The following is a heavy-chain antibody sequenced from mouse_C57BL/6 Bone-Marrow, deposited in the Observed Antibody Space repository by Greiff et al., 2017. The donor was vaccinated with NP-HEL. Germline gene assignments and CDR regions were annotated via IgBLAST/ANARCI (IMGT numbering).Heavy chain of an antibody. CDR1: GYTFTSYW. CDR2: IDPSDSYT. V-gene: IGHV1-59*01. Sequence: QVQLQQPGAELVRPGTSVKLSCKASGYTFTSYWMHWVKQRPGQGLEWIGVIDPSDSYTNYNQKFKGKATLTVDKSSSTAYMQLSSLTSEDSAVEYCARDTAVDYYAMDYWGQGTSVTVSS. J-gene: IGHJ4*01. CDR3: ARDTAVDYYAMDY.